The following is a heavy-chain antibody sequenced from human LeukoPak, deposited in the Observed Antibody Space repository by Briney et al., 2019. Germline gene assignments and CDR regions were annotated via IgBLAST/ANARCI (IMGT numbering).Heavy chain of an antibody. CDR2: TYADGYT. CDR1: GFTVSSSY. CDR3: ARGLRHCDRTSCFQPFDC. V-gene: IGHV3-53*01. J-gene: IGHJ4*02. Sequence: GGSLRLSCAASGFTVSSSYMTWVRQAPGKGLEWVSITYADGYTFYADSVKGRLTISRDSSKNTLCLQMNSLRAEDTAMYYCARGLRHCDRTSCFQPFDCWGQGTLVTVSS. D-gene: IGHD2-2*01.